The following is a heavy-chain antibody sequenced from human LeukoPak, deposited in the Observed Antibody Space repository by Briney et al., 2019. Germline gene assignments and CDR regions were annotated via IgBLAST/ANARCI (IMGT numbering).Heavy chain of an antibody. Sequence: PSETLSLTCTVSGGSVSSGSYYWSWIRQPPGKGLEWIGYIYYSGSTNYNPSLKSRVTISVDTSKNQFSLKLSSVTAADTAVYYCAGVAYSSGWDYFDYWGQGTLVTVSS. CDR3: AGVAYSSGWDYFDY. CDR1: GGSVSSGSYY. V-gene: IGHV4-61*01. CDR2: IYYSGST. J-gene: IGHJ4*02. D-gene: IGHD6-19*01.